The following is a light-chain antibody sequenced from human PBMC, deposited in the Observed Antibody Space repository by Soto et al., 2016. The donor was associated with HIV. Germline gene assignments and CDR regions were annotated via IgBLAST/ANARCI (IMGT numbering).Light chain of an antibody. V-gene: IGKV1-8*01. CDR2: AAS. CDR3: QQYSSYPLA. Sequence: AIRMTQSPSSLSASTGDRVTITCRASQGISSYLAWYQQKPGKAPNLLIYAASTLQSGVPSRFSGSGSGTDFALTISCLQSEDFATYYCQQYSSYPLAFGQGTKLEIK. J-gene: IGKJ2*01. CDR1: QGISSY.